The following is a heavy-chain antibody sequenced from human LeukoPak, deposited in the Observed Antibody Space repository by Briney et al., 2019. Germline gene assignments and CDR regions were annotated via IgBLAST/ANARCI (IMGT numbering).Heavy chain of an antibody. D-gene: IGHD6-19*01. Sequence: ASVKVSCKASGYIFSDYYMHWVRQAPGQGLEWLGWINPKSGAADYAQQFRGRVTMTRDTSTSTVYMELSSLRSEDTAVYYCARVVDSSGWYGYYFDYWGQGTLVTVSS. V-gene: IGHV1-2*02. J-gene: IGHJ4*02. CDR3: ARVVDSSGWYGYYFDY. CDR2: INPKSGAA. CDR1: GYIFSDYY.